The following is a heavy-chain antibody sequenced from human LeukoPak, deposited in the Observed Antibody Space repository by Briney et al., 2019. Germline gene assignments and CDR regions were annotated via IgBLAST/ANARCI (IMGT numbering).Heavy chain of an antibody. CDR2: INPNSGGT. V-gene: IGHV1-2*04. CDR3: ARDGVYYYGSGSGYGMDV. CDR1: GYTFTGYY. D-gene: IGHD3-10*01. Sequence: ASVKVSCKASGYTFTGYYMHWVRQAPGQGLEWMGWINPNSGGTSYAQKFQGWVTMTRDTSISTAYMELSRLRSDDTAVYYCARDGVYYYGSGSGYGMDVWGQGTTVTVSS. J-gene: IGHJ6*02.